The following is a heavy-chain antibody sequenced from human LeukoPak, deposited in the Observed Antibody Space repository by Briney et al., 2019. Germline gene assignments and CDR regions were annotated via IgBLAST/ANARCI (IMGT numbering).Heavy chain of an antibody. CDR1: GFTLVFFG. D-gene: IGHD3-22*01. Sequence: PGGSLGLSCAALGFTLVFFGMTWVRQAPGGGLDWVEVISYDGRNKYNAASVKGRLTISRDNSKKTLYLQLNSLRTEDTAVYYCAKDGRGDTSGYFGGPPQWGQGTLVTVSS. J-gene: IGHJ4*02. V-gene: IGHV3-30*18. CDR2: ISYDGRNK. CDR3: AKDGRGDTSGYFGGPPQ.